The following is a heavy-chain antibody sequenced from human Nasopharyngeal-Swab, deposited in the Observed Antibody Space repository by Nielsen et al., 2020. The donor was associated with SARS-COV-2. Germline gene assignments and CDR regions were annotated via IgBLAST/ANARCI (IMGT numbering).Heavy chain of an antibody. CDR2: ISASGGST. CDR3: AKRRVGAHDSFFDY. D-gene: IGHD1-26*01. V-gene: IGHV3-23*01. J-gene: IGHJ4*02. CDR1: GFTFSSYA. Sequence: GESLKISCAASGFTFSSYAMSWVRQAPEKGLEWVSTISASGGSTYYADSVKGRFSISRDNSKNTLYLQMNSLRAEDTAVYYCAKRRVGAHDSFFDYWGQGTLVTVSS.